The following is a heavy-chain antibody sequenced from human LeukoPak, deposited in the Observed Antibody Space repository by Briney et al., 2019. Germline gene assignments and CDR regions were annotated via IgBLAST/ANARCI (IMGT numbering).Heavy chain of an antibody. Sequence: PGGSLRLSCAASGLTVSSNYMSWVRQAPGKGLEWVSGISWNSGSIGYADSVKGRFTISRDNAKNSLYLQMNSLRAEDTALYYCAKVGAKEYPYYFDYWGQGTLVTVSS. D-gene: IGHD1-26*01. CDR2: ISWNSGSI. V-gene: IGHV3-9*01. CDR3: AKVGAKEYPYYFDY. J-gene: IGHJ4*02. CDR1: GLTVSSNY.